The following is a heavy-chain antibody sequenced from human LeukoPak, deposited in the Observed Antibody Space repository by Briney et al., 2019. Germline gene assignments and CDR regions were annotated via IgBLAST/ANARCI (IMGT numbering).Heavy chain of an antibody. CDR2: INPNSGGT. CDR3: ARLYGFQH. Sequence: ASVKVSCKASGDSFTGSYFHWLRQAPGQGLEWMGWINPNSGGTNYAQKFQGRVTMTRDTSISTAYMELSRLRSDDTAVYYCARLYGFQHWGQGTLVTVSS. J-gene: IGHJ1*01. D-gene: IGHD4-17*01. CDR1: GDSFTGSY. V-gene: IGHV1-2*02.